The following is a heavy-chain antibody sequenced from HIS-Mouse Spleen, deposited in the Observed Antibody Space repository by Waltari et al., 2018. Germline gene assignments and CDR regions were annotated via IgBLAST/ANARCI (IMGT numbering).Heavy chain of an antibody. CDR1: GGSISSSSYY. V-gene: IGHV4-39*07. CDR2: IYSSESN. CDR3: AREIPYSSSWYDWYFDL. J-gene: IGHJ2*01. D-gene: IGHD6-13*01. Sequence: QLQLQESGPGLVKPSETLSLTCTVSGGSISSSSYYCGWIRQPPGKGLEWIGSIYSSESNYHTPSLTGRVTISVDTSKNQFSLKLSSVTAAATAVYYCAREIPYSSSWYDWYFDLWGRGTLVTVSS.